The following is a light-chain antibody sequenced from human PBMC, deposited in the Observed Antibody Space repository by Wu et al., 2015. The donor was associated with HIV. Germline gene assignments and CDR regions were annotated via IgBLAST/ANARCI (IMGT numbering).Light chain of an antibody. V-gene: IGKV3-15*01. Sequence: EVVMTQSPVTLSVSPGERASLACRASESVGGDVAWYQQKPGQAPRLLIYGAVTRPTGIPARFRGSGSGTEFTLTISSLQSEDFAVYYCQQYNNWPQTFGQGTKVEIK. CDR3: QQYNNWPQT. J-gene: IGKJ1*01. CDR1: ESVGGD. CDR2: GAV.